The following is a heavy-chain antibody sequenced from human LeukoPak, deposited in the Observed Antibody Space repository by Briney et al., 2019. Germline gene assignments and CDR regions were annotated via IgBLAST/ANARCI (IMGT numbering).Heavy chain of an antibody. CDR2: IYYSGST. CDR3: ARGLIPATDNYFDY. D-gene: IGHD2-2*01. J-gene: IGHJ4*02. V-gene: IGHV4-31*03. Sequence: SQTLSLTCTVSGGSISSGGYYWSWIRQHPGKGLDWIGYIYYSGSTYYNPSLKSRVTISVDTSKNQFSLKLSSVTAADTAVYYCARGLIPATDNYFDYWGQGTLVTVSS. CDR1: GGSISSGGYY.